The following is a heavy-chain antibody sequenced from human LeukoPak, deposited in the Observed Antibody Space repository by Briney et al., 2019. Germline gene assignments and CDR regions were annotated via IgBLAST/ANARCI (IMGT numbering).Heavy chain of an antibody. CDR3: ARSQVELFDY. D-gene: IGHD1-1*01. J-gene: IGHJ4*02. CDR1: GFTFSSFW. CDR2: IEQSGSEK. Sequence: PGGSLRLSCAAPGFTFSSFWMSWVRQAPGKGLEWVANIEQSGSEKHYVDSVKGRFIISRDNAKNSLYLQMNSLRGEDTAVYYCARSQVELFDYWGQGALVTVSS. V-gene: IGHV3-7*05.